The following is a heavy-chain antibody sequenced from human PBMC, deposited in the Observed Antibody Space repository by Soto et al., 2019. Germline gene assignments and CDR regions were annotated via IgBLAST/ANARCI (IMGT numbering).Heavy chain of an antibody. CDR1: GGSISSGGYY. Sequence: QVQLQESGPGLVKPSQTLSLTCTVSGGSISSGGYYWNWIRQHPGKGLEWIGYIYYTGDTYYNPALKSRGTISPDTSKNQHSLRLSSVTAADTAVYYCARGGRTAAAGVFDYWGQGTLVTVSS. CDR3: ARGGRTAAAGVFDY. CDR2: IYYTGDT. V-gene: IGHV4-31*03. D-gene: IGHD6-13*01. J-gene: IGHJ4*02.